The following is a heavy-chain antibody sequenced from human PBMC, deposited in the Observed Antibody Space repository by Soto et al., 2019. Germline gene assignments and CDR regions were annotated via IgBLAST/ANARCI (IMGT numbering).Heavy chain of an antibody. CDR3: AKDMISCGGDCYDLSNDAFDI. Sequence: PGGSLRLSCAASGFTFDDYAMHWVRQAPGKGLEWVSGISWNSGSIGYADSVKGRFTISRDNAKNSLYLQMNSLRAEDTALYYCAKDMISCGGDCYDLSNDAFDIWGQGTMVTVSS. D-gene: IGHD2-21*01. V-gene: IGHV3-9*01. J-gene: IGHJ3*02. CDR2: ISWNSGSI. CDR1: GFTFDDYA.